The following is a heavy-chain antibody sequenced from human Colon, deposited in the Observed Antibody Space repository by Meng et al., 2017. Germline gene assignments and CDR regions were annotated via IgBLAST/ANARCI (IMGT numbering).Heavy chain of an antibody. V-gene: IGHV3-73*01. CDR3: AFGTTSFYFALDV. CDR2: IRNKANNYAT. CDR1: GFTFSDSA. J-gene: IGHJ6*02. Sequence: ESLKISCAASGFTFSDSAMHWVRQASGKGLEWVGRIRNKANNYATAYGVSVKGRISIFRDDSRNTAYLQINGLKTEDTAVYYCAFGTTSFYFALDVWGQGTTVTVSS. D-gene: IGHD1-1*01.